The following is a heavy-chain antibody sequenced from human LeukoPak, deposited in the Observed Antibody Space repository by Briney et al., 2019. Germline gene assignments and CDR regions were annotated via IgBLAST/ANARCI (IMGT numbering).Heavy chain of an antibody. CDR1: GGSISSYY. V-gene: IGHV4-59*01. CDR2: IYYSGST. CDR3: ASSIAVAGGFDI. J-gene: IGHJ3*02. D-gene: IGHD6-19*01. Sequence: SETLSLTCTVSGGSISSYYWSWIRQPPGKGLEWIGYIYYSGSTNYNPSLKSRVTISVDTSKNQFSLKLSSVTAADTAVYYCASSIAVAGGFDIWGQGTMVTVSS.